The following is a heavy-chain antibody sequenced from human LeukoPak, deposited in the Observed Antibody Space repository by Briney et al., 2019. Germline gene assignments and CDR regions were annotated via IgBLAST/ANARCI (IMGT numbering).Heavy chain of an antibody. CDR3: ARDAASINFDY. Sequence: ASVKVSCKASGFTFTKYGISWVRQAPGQGLEWMGGINTNTGNPTYAQGFRGRFVFSLDTSISTAYLQISSLKAEDTAVYYCARDAASINFDYWGQGTLVTVSS. J-gene: IGHJ4*02. V-gene: IGHV7-4-1*02. D-gene: IGHD3-9*01. CDR1: GFTFTKYG. CDR2: INTNTGNP.